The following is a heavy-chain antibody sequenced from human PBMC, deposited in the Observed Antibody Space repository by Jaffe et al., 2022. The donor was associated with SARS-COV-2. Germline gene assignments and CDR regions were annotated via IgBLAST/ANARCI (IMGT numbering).Heavy chain of an antibody. CDR3: ARRLGNCSGGYCYNWFDP. V-gene: IGHV3-7*01. D-gene: IGHD2-15*01. CDR1: GFNFSSYW. J-gene: IGHJ5*02. CDR2: IHQDGSEK. Sequence: EVQLVESGGDLVQPGGSLRLSCAASGFNFSSYWMSWVRQVSGKGLEWVANIHQDGSEKYYVDSVKGRFTISRDNAKNSLYLQMNSLRVEDTAVYYCARRLGNCSGGYCYNWFDPWGQGSLVTVSS.